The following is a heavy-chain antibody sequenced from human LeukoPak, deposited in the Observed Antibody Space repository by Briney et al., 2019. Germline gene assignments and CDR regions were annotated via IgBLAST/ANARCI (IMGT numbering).Heavy chain of an antibody. Sequence: GGSLRLSCAASGFTFSSYAMSWVRQAPGKGLEWVSAISGSGGSTYYADSVKGRFTISRDNSKNTLYLQMNSLRAEDTAVYYCAKDFGGRGYRGYDPLDYWGQGTLVTVSS. CDR2: ISGSGGST. V-gene: IGHV3-23*01. CDR1: GFTFSSYA. J-gene: IGHJ4*02. D-gene: IGHD5-12*01. CDR3: AKDFGGRGYRGYDPLDY.